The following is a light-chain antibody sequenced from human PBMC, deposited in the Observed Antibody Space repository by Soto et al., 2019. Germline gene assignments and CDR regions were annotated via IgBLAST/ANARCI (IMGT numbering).Light chain of an antibody. Sequence: DILMTQSTCTLSPSSGGRVTITCRSSQSVSSWLAWYQQTPGKAPKRLIYAASSLQSGVPSRFSGSGSGTEFTLPISSLQHDDFATYYCLQHNSYSGTFGQGTKVDIK. CDR2: AAS. J-gene: IGKJ1*01. V-gene: IGKV1-5*01. CDR3: LQHNSYSGT. CDR1: QSVSSW.